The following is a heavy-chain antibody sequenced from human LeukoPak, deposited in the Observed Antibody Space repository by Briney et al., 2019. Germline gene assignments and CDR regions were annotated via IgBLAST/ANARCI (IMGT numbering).Heavy chain of an antibody. D-gene: IGHD2-21*02. CDR2: IYSGGST. CDR3: ARIGGDRYGDFDY. J-gene: IGHJ4*02. CDR1: GFTVSSNY. V-gene: IGHV3-53*01. Sequence: GGSLRLSCAASGFTVSSNYMSWVRQAPGKGLEWVSVIYSGGSTYYADSVKGRFTISRDNSKNTLYLQMNSLRAEDTAVYYCARIGGDRYGDFDYWGQGTLVTVSS.